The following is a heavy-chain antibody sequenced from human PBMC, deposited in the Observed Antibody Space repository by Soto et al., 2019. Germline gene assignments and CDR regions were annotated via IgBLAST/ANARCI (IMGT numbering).Heavy chain of an antibody. J-gene: IGHJ4*02. V-gene: IGHV4-59*01. CDR1: GGSISSYY. CDR2: IYYSGGT. D-gene: IGHD5-12*01. CDR3: ARAGRDGYNRIHVVFAY. Sequence: PSETLSLTCTVSGGSISSYYWSWIRQPPGKGLEWIGYIYYSGGTNYNPSLKSRVTISVDTSKNQFSLKLSSVTAADTAVYYCARAGRDGYNRIHVVFAYWGQGTLVTVSS.